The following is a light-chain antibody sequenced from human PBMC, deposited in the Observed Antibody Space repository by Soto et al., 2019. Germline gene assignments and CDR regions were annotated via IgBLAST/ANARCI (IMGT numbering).Light chain of an antibody. V-gene: IGKV1-39*01. CDR1: RNVSIY. CDR3: QQSYKMPS. CDR2: ATS. J-gene: IGKJ5*01. Sequence: EIPLTQSPSSLAASVGDRLTLTCRASRNVSIYLNWYHHKPGKGPTLLLHATSNLQIGVPSRFSGSGSGTEFTLTIRSLEPEDFGTYYCQQSYKMPSFGQGTRLVIK.